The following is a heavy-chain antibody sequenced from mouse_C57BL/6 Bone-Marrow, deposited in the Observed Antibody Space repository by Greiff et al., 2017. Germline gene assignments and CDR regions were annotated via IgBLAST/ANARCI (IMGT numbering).Heavy chain of an antibody. CDR2: IYPRAGST. CDR1: GYTFTSYW. Sequence: QVQLQQPGAELVKPGASVKVSCKASGYTFTSYWMHWVKQRPGQGLEWIGWIYPRAGSTKYNEKFKGKATLTVDTSSSTAYMELHSLTSVDSAVYFCARDYGSSYWYFDVWGTGTTVTVSS. J-gene: IGHJ1*03. V-gene: IGHV1-85*01. CDR3: ARDYGSSYWYFDV. D-gene: IGHD1-1*01.